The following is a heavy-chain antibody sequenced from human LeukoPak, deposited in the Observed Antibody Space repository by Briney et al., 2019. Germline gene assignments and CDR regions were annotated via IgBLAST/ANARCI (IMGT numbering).Heavy chain of an antibody. CDR1: GGSIISYY. CDR2: ISYRGGT. V-gene: IGHV4-59*01. D-gene: IGHD3-22*01. Sequence: PSETLSLTCTVSGGSIISYYWSWIRQPPGKGLEWIGYISYRGGTNYNPSLTSRLTILLDTSKNQFSLTLRSVTAADTAVYYCARTYDTSGYFYAFDYWGQGTLVTVSS. CDR3: ARTYDTSGYFYAFDY. J-gene: IGHJ4*02.